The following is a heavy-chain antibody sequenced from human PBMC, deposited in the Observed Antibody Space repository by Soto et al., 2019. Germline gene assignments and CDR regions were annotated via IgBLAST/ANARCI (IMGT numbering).Heavy chain of an antibody. CDR2: ISGSGSYI. Sequence: GGSLRLSCAASGFTFCSYSMNWVRQASGKGMEWVSFISGSGSYIYYADSVKGRFTISRDNAKNSLYLQINSLRAEDTAVYYCARLPLGGCSPLNYYYGMDVWGQGTTVTVSS. CDR3: ARLPLGGCSPLNYYYGMDV. D-gene: IGHD1-26*01. V-gene: IGHV3-21*01. J-gene: IGHJ6*02. CDR1: GFTFCSYS.